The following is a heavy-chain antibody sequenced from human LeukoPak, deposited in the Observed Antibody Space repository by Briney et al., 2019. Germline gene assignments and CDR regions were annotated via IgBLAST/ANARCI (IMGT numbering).Heavy chain of an antibody. D-gene: IGHD6-13*01. Sequence: SETLSLTCTVSGGSISSSSYYWGWIRQPPGKGLEWIGSIYYSGSTYYNPSLKSRVTISVDTSKNQFSLKLSSVTAADTAVYYCARLVGPYYFDYWGQGTLVTVSS. J-gene: IGHJ4*02. V-gene: IGHV4-39*07. CDR1: GGSISSSSYY. CDR2: IYYSGST. CDR3: ARLVGPYYFDY.